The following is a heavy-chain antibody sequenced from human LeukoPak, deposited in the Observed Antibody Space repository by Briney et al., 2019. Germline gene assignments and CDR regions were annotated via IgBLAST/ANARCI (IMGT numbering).Heavy chain of an antibody. CDR3: ANDPYISGYDY. D-gene: IGHD6-19*01. CDR2: ISGSGGST. V-gene: IGHV3-23*01. CDR1: GFTFSSYA. Sequence: GGSLRLSCAASGFTFSSYAMSWVRQAPGQGLEWVSAISGSGGSTYYADSVKGRFTISRDNSKNTLYLQMNSLRAEDTAVYYCANDPYISGYDYWGQGTLVTVSS. J-gene: IGHJ4*02.